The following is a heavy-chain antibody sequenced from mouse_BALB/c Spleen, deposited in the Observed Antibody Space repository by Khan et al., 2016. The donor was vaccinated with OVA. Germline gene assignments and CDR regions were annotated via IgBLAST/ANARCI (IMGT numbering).Heavy chain of an antibody. CDR1: GYSITSDYA. V-gene: IGHV3-2*02. CDR2: ISYSGGT. Sequence: EVQLQESGPGLVKPSQSLSLTCTVTGYSITSDYAWNWIRQFPGNKLEWMGYISYSGGTSYNPSLKSRISITRDTSKNQFFLQFNSVTTEDTTTYYCTKYRYDSYFDFWGQGTTLTVSS. J-gene: IGHJ2*01. CDR3: TKYRYDSYFDF. D-gene: IGHD2-14*01.